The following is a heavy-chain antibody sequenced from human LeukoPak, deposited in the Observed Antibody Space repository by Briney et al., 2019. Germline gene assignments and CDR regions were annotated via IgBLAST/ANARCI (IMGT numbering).Heavy chain of an antibody. Sequence: GGSLRLSCAASGFTFDDYGMSWVRQAPGKGLEWVSGINWNGGSTGYADSVKGRFTISRDNAKNSLYLQMSSLRAEDTALYYCARQKTYYYDSSGYLYYFDYWGQGTLVTVSS. CDR3: ARQKTYYYDSSGYLYYFDY. CDR2: INWNGGST. V-gene: IGHV3-20*04. D-gene: IGHD3-22*01. CDR1: GFTFDDYG. J-gene: IGHJ4*02.